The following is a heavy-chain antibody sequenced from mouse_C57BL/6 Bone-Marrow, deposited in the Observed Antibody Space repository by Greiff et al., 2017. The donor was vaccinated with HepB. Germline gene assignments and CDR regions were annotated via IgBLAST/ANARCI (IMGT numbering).Heavy chain of an antibody. D-gene: IGHD2-4*01. CDR2: IHPSDSDT. CDR1: GYTFTSYW. CDR3: AIETFDYFWFAY. J-gene: IGHJ3*01. V-gene: IGHV1-74*01. Sequence: QVQLKESGAELVKPGASVKVSCKASGYTFTSYWMHWVKQRPGQGLEWIGRIHPSDSDTNYNQKFKGKATLTVDKSSSTAYMQLSSLTSEDSAVYYCAIETFDYFWFAYWGQGTLVTVSA.